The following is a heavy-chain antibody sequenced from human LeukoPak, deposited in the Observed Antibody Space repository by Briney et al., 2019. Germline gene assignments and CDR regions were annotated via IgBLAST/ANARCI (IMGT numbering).Heavy chain of an antibody. J-gene: IGHJ6*04. CDR1: GFTLSSFN. CDR2: ISSSGSTI. V-gene: IGHV3-48*04. CDR3: AELGITMIGGV. D-gene: IGHD3-10*02. Sequence: GGSLRLSCAASGFTLSSFNTNWVRQASGKGLEWVSYISSSGSTIYYADSVKGRFTISRDNAKNSLYLQMNSLRAEDTAVYYCAELGITMIGGVWGKGTTVTISS.